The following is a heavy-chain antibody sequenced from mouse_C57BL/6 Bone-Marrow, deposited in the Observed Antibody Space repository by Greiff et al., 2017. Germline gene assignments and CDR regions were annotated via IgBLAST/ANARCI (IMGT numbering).Heavy chain of an antibody. CDR3: ARSYYGSSDVDY. V-gene: IGHV1-81*01. CDR1: GYTFTSYG. CDR2: IYPRSGNT. J-gene: IGHJ2*01. D-gene: IGHD1-1*01. Sequence: VKVVESGAELARPGASVKLSCKASGYTFTSYGISWVKQRTGQGLEWIGEIYPRSGNTYYNEKFKGKATLTADKSSSTAYMELRSLTSEDSAVYFCARSYYGSSDVDYWGQGTTLTVSS.